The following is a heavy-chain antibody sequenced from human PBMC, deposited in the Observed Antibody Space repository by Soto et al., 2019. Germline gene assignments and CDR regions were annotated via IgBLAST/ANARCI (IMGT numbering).Heavy chain of an antibody. J-gene: IGHJ3*02. CDR3: ARDSYSSSWYEIAFDI. CDR2: IYPGDSDT. D-gene: IGHD6-13*01. V-gene: IGHV5-51*01. CDR1: GYSFTSYW. Sequence: PGESLKISCKGSGYSFTSYWIGWVRQMPGKGLEWMGIIYPGDSDTRYSPSFQGQVTISADKSISTAYLQWSSLRASDTAMYYCARDSYSSSWYEIAFDIGGKGKMVTV.